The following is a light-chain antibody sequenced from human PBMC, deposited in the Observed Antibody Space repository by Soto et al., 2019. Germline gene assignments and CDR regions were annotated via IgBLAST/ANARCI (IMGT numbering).Light chain of an antibody. Sequence: EIVLTQSPATLSLSPGERATLSCRASQSFSSYLAWYQQKPAQAPRLLIYDASNRATGIPARFSGSGSGTDFTLTISSLEPEDFAVYYCQKRSNWPPITFGQGTRLEIK. CDR2: DAS. CDR3: QKRSNWPPIT. CDR1: QSFSSY. J-gene: IGKJ5*01. V-gene: IGKV3-11*01.